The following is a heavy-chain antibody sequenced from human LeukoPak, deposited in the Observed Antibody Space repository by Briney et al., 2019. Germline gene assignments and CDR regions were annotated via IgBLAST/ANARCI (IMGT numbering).Heavy chain of an antibody. V-gene: IGHV1-69*04. D-gene: IGHD6-19*01. Sequence: ASVKVSCKASGGTFSSYAISWVRQAPGQGLEWMGRIIPILGIANYAQKFKGRVTITADKSTSTAYMELSSLRSEDTAVYYCARDQRGSGWYHATNWFDPWGQGTLVTASS. J-gene: IGHJ5*02. CDR2: IIPILGIA. CDR3: ARDQRGSGWYHATNWFDP. CDR1: GGTFSSYA.